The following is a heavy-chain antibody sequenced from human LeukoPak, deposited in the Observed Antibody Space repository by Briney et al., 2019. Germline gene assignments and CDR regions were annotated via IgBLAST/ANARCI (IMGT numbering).Heavy chain of an antibody. CDR3: ARGLPAYSSSWYYFDY. D-gene: IGHD6-13*01. CDR2: IDHGGST. CDR1: GGSFSDFY. J-gene: IGHJ4*02. Sequence: PSETLSLTCAVSGGSFSDFYWSWIRQAPGKGLKWIGEIDHGGSTNYNPSVKSRVTISVDKSKKQFSLKLGSVTAADTAVYYCARGLPAYSSSWYYFDYWGQGTLVTVSS. V-gene: IGHV4-34*01.